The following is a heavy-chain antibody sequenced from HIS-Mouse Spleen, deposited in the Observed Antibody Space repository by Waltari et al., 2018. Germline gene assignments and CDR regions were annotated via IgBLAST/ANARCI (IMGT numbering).Heavy chain of an antibody. D-gene: IGHD7-27*01. CDR1: GGSISSSSYY. J-gene: IGHJ2*01. V-gene: IGHV4-39*07. Sequence: QLQLQESGPGLVKPSETLSLTCTVSGGSISSSSYYWGWIRQPPGKGLEWIGSIYYSGSTYYNPSLKSRVTISVDTSKNQFSLKLSSVTAADTAVYYCARVGTGDWYFDLWGRGTLVTVSS. CDR3: ARVGTGDWYFDL. CDR2: IYYSGST.